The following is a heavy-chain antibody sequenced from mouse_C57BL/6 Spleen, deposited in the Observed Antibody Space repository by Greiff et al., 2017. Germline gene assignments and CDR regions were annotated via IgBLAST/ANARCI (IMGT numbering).Heavy chain of an antibody. CDR1: GFTFSDYG. J-gene: IGHJ3*01. Sequence: EVQRVESGGGLVKPGGSLKLSCAASGFTFSDYGMHWVRQAPEKGLEWVAYISSGSSTIYYADTVKGRFTISRDNAKNTLFLQMTSLRSEDTAMYYCARNYDGYYVGFAYWGQGTLVTVSA. CDR3: ARNYDGYYVGFAY. V-gene: IGHV5-17*01. D-gene: IGHD2-3*01. CDR2: ISSGSSTI.